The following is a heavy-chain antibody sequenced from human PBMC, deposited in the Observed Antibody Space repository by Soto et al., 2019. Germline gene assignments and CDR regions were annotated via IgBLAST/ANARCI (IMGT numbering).Heavy chain of an antibody. Sequence: GGSLRLSCAASGFTFSSYAMSWVRQAPGKGLEWVSAISGSGGSTYYADSVKGRFTISRDNSKNTLYLQMDSLRAEDTAVYYCAKAYGSWYYFDYWGQGTLVTVSS. CDR3: AKAYGSWYYFDY. D-gene: IGHD6-13*01. V-gene: IGHV3-23*01. CDR2: ISGSGGST. J-gene: IGHJ4*02. CDR1: GFTFSSYA.